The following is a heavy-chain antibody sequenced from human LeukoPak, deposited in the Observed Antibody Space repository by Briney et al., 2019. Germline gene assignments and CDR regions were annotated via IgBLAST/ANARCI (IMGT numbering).Heavy chain of an antibody. J-gene: IGHJ6*03. D-gene: IGHD4-11*01. V-gene: IGHV4-39*07. CDR2: IYYSGST. CDR3: ARGASEHYSNYYYYYYMDV. Sequence: PSETLSLTCTVSGGSISSSSYYWGWIRQPPGKGLEWIGSIYYSGSTYYNPSLKSRVTISVDTSKNQFSLKLSSVTAADTAVYYCARGASEHYSNYYYYYYMDVWGKGTTVTVSS. CDR1: GGSISSSSYY.